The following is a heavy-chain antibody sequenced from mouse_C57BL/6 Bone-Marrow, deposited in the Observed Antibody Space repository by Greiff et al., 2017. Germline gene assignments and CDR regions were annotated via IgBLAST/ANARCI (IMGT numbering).Heavy chain of an antibody. CDR2: IHPNSGST. V-gene: IGHV1-64*01. CDR3: ARQVLLRFYYFDY. J-gene: IGHJ2*01. D-gene: IGHD1-1*01. Sequence: QVQLQQPGAELVKPGASVKLSCKASGYTFTSYWMHWVKQRPGQGLEWIGMIHPNSGSTNYNEKFKSKATLTVDKSSSTAYMQLSSLTSEDSAVYYCARQVLLRFYYFDYWGQGTTLTVSS. CDR1: GYTFTSYW.